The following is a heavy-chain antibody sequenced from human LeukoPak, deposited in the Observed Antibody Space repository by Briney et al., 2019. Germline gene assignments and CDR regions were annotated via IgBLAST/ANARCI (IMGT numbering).Heavy chain of an antibody. Sequence: SETLSLTCTVSGYTISSGYYWGWIRRPPGKGLEWIGSICHSGSTSYNPSLKSRVTISVDTSKNQFSLKLSSVTAADTAVYYCAGGAIWYDSSGYYGPIDYWGQGTLVTVSS. J-gene: IGHJ4*02. CDR1: GYTISSGYY. D-gene: IGHD3-22*01. CDR3: AGGAIWYDSSGYYGPIDY. CDR2: ICHSGST. V-gene: IGHV4-38-2*02.